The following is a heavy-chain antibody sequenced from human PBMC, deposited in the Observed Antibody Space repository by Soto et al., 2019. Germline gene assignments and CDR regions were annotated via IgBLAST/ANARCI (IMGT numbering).Heavy chain of an antibody. D-gene: IGHD5-12*01. CDR1: GFTFSDYY. Sequence: QVQLVESGGGLVKPGGSLRLSCAASGFTFSDYYMSWIRQAPGKGLEWVSYISSSSSYTNYADSVKGRFTISRDNAKNSLYLQMNSLRAEDTAVYYCARIGGSGYSGHDAFDIWGQGTMVTVSS. CDR3: ARIGGSGYSGHDAFDI. V-gene: IGHV3-11*06. CDR2: ISSSSSYT. J-gene: IGHJ3*02.